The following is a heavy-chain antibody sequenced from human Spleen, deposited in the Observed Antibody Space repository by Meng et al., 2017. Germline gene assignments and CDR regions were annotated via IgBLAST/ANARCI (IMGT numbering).Heavy chain of an antibody. D-gene: IGHD1-1*01. J-gene: IGHJ4*02. CDR3: VKTGTTDD. CDR1: GFTFSLFG. V-gene: IGHV3-33*06. CDR2: IWYDGSRQ. Sequence: QEQLVESGGGVVQPGRSLRLSCATSGFTFSLFGFHWVRQAPGKGLGWVAVIWYDGSRQYYADSVKGRFTISRDDSKKMVYLQMNSLKVEDTAVYYCVKTGTTDDWGQGTLVTVSS.